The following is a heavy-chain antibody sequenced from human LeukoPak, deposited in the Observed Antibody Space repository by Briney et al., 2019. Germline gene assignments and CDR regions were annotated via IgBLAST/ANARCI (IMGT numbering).Heavy chain of an antibody. CDR3: ASRVRLAGTESGFDY. CDR2: IKQDGSEK. CDR1: GFTFSSYS. V-gene: IGHV3-7*02. D-gene: IGHD6-19*01. Sequence: GGSLRLSCAASGFTFSSYSMSWVRQGPGKGLEWVANIKQDGSEKYYVDSVKGRFTISRDNAKNSLYLQMNSLRAEDTAVYYCASRVRLAGTESGFDYWGQGTLVTV. J-gene: IGHJ4*02.